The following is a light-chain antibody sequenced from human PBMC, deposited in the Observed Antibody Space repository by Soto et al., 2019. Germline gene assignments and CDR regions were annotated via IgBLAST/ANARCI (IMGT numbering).Light chain of an antibody. Sequence: QTVVTQSPSASASLGASVKLTCTLSSGYSTYATAWHQQQSEKGPRFLMKINYDGTHSKGDGFFDRFSGSSSGAERHLTISSLQSDDEADYYCQSLGTGIQVFGGGTKLTVL. J-gene: IGLJ3*02. CDR1: SGYSTYA. CDR3: QSLGTGIQV. CDR2: INYDGTH. V-gene: IGLV4-69*01.